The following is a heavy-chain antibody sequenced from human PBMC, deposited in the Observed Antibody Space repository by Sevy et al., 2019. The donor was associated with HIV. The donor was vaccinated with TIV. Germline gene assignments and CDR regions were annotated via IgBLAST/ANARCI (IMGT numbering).Heavy chain of an antibody. CDR1: GYSFTSYW. Sequence: GESLKISCKGSGYSFTSYWIGWVRQMPGKGLEWMGIIYPGDSDTRYSPSFQGQVTISVDKSISTAYLQWSSLKASDTAMYYCARHILVGATTWSYYGMDVWGQGTTVTVSS. CDR2: IYPGDSDT. CDR3: ARHILVGATTWSYYGMDV. J-gene: IGHJ6*02. V-gene: IGHV5-51*01. D-gene: IGHD1-26*01.